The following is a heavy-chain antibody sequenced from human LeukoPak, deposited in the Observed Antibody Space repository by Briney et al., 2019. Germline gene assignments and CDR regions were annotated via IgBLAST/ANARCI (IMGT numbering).Heavy chain of an antibody. CDR1: GGTFSNYA. CDR3: ARVDRGYSLY. CDR2: IIPMFGVA. V-gene: IGHV1-69*10. Sequence: SVKVSCKASGGTFSNYAISWVRQAPGQGLEWMGGIIPMFGVANYAQKFQGRVTITADKSTSIAYMELSRLRSDDTAVYYCARVDRGYSLYWGQGTLVTVSS. J-gene: IGHJ4*02. D-gene: IGHD5-18*01.